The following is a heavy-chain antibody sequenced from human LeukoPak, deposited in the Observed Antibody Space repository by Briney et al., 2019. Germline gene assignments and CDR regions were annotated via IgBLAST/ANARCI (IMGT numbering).Heavy chain of an antibody. Sequence: GGSLRLSCAASGFTFSSYAMHWVRQAPGKGLEWVAVISYDGSNKYYADSVKGRFTISRDNSKKTLYLQMNSLRAEDTAVYYCASPVATINYWGQGTLVTVSS. V-gene: IGHV3-30*04. CDR2: ISYDGSNK. J-gene: IGHJ4*02. CDR1: GFTFSSYA. D-gene: IGHD5-12*01. CDR3: ASPVATINY.